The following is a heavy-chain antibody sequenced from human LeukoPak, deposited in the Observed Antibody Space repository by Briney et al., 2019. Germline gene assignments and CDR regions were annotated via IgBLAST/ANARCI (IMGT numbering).Heavy chain of an antibody. CDR1: GFTFSSYS. Sequence: PGGSLRLSCAASGFTFSSYSMNWVRQASGKGLEWVSYISSSSSTIYYADSVKGRFTISRDNAKNSLYLQMNSLRAEDTAVYYCARAISGGSWEVWGQGTLVTVSS. J-gene: IGHJ4*02. CDR2: ISSSSSTI. D-gene: IGHD2-15*01. V-gene: IGHV3-48*01. CDR3: ARAISGGSWEV.